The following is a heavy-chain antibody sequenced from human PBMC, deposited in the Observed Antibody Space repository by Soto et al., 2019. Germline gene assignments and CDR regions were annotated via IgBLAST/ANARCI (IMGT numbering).Heavy chain of an antibody. CDR1: GYTFTRYY. Sequence: QVQLVQSGAEVKKPGASVKVSCKASGYTFTRYYMHWVRQAPGQGLEWMGIINPSGGSTSYVQKFQSRVTMTRDTSTSTVYMELSILRSEDTAVYYCARYPRAYSRWLDYWGKGTLVTVSS. J-gene: IGHJ4*02. V-gene: IGHV1-46*01. CDR2: INPSGGST. D-gene: IGHD6-13*01. CDR3: ARYPRAYSRWLDY.